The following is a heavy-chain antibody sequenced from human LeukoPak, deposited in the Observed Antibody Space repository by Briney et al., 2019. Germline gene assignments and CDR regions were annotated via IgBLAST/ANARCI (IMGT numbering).Heavy chain of an antibody. V-gene: IGHV3-7*04. D-gene: IGHD4-23*01. CDR2: IKQDGSEK. CDR1: GFTFSSSW. CDR3: ARNYGGNSAG. J-gene: IGHJ4*02. Sequence: PGGSLRLSCAASGFTFSSSWMSWVRLAPGKGLEWVANIKQDGSEKYYLDSVKGRFTISRDNAKNSLYLQMNSLRDEDTAVYYCARNYGGNSAGWGQGTLVTVSS.